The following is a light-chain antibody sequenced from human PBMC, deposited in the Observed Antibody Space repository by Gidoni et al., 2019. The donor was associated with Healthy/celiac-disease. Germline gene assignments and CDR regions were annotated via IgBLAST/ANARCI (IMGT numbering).Light chain of an antibody. V-gene: IGKV1-39*01. CDR3: QQSYSTPWT. CDR1: QSIRSY. J-gene: IGKJ1*01. Sequence: DFQKTHSPSSLSASVGDRVTITCRASQSIRSYLHLYQRKPGKAPKLLIYAASSLQSGVPSRFSGSGSGTDFTLTISSLQPEDFATYYCQQSYSTPWTFGQXTKVEIK. CDR2: AAS.